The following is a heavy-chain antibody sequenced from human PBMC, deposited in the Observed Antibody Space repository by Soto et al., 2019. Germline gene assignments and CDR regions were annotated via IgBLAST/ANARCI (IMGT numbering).Heavy chain of an antibody. V-gene: IGHV3-64D*08. Sequence: GGSLRLSCSASGFTFSSYAMHWVRQAPGKGLEYVSAISSNGGSTYYADSVKGRFTISRDNSKNTLYLQMSSLRAEDTAVYYCVKAEKVVATPGDYWGQGTLVTVSS. D-gene: IGHD3-22*01. CDR2: ISSNGGST. CDR3: VKAEKVVATPGDY. CDR1: GFTFSSYA. J-gene: IGHJ4*02.